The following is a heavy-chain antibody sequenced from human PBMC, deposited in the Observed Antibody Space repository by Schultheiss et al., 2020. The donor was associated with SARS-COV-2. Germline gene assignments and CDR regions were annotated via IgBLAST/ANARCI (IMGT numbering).Heavy chain of an antibody. V-gene: IGHV1-46*01. CDR1: GYTFTSYY. CDR2: INPSGGST. D-gene: IGHD2-21*01. CDR3: ATSPATVIVDWFDP. J-gene: IGHJ5*02. Sequence: GESLKISCKASGYTFTSYYMHWVRQAPGQGLEWMGIINPSGGSTSYAQKFQGRVTITADESTSTAYMELSSLRSEDTAVYYCATSPATVIVDWFDPWGQGTLVTVSS.